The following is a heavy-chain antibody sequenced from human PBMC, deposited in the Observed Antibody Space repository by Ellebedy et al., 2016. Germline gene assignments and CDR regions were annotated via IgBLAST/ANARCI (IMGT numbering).Heavy chain of an antibody. V-gene: IGHV4-39*07. CDR1: GGSISSSSYY. CDR2: IYYSGST. CDR3: AGTYYDFWSGYYLGYYYYYMDV. Sequence: SETLSLXXTVSGGSISSSSYYWGWIRQPPGKGLEWIGSIYYSGSTYYNPSLKSRVTMSVDTSKNQFSLKLSSVTAADTAVYYCAGTYYDFWSGYYLGYYYYYMDVWGKGTTVTVSS. J-gene: IGHJ6*03. D-gene: IGHD3-3*01.